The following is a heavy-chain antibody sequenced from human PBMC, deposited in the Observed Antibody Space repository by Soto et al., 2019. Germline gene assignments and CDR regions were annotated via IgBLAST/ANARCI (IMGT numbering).Heavy chain of an antibody. D-gene: IGHD5-12*01. CDR2: IYYSGST. CDR1: GGSISSYY. Sequence: QVQLQESGPGLVKPSETLSLTCTVSGGSISSYYWSWIRQPPGKGLEWIGYIYYSGSTNYNPSLKSRVTISVDTSKNQFSLKPSSVTAADTAVYYCARTATTATMPLDIWGQGTMVTVSS. V-gene: IGHV4-59*01. CDR3: ARTATTATMPLDI. J-gene: IGHJ3*02.